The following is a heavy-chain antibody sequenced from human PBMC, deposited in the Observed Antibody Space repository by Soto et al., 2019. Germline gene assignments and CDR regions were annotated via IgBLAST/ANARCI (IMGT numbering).Heavy chain of an antibody. Sequence: PGGSLRLSCAASGFTSSSYEMNWVRQAPGKGLEWVSYISSSGSTIYYADSVKGRFTISRDNAKNSLYLQMNSLRAEDTAVYYCARLNSGYPDYWGQGTLVTVSP. D-gene: IGHD3-22*01. J-gene: IGHJ4*02. CDR1: GFTSSSYE. V-gene: IGHV3-48*03. CDR2: ISSSGSTI. CDR3: ARLNSGYPDY.